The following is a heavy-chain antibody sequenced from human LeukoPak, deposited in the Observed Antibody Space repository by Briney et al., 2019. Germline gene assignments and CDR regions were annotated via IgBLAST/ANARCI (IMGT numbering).Heavy chain of an antibody. V-gene: IGHV3-53*01. CDR1: GLTGSHNY. CDR2: IHTSGDT. CDR3: ARVLREWLLFGWFDP. D-gene: IGHD3-3*01. Sequence: GGSLRLSCTASGLTGSHNYVSWVRQAPGKGLEWVSAIHTSGDTCYADSVKGRFTISRDTSKNTLYLQINSLRVEDTAVYYCARVLREWLLFGWFDPWGQGTLVTVSS. J-gene: IGHJ5*02.